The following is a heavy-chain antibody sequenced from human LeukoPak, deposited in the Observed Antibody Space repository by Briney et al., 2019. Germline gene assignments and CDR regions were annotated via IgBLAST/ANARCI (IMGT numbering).Heavy chain of an antibody. V-gene: IGHV1-24*01. J-gene: IGHJ3*02. CDR3: ATRRSGSYSAAFDI. CDR1: GYTLTELS. CDR2: FDAEDGET. Sequence: GASVKVSCKVSGYTLTELSMHWVRQAPGKGLEWMGGFDAEDGETIYAQEFQGRVTMTEDTSTDTAYMELSSLRSEDTAVYYCATRRSGSYSAAFDIWGQGTMVTVSS. D-gene: IGHD1-26*01.